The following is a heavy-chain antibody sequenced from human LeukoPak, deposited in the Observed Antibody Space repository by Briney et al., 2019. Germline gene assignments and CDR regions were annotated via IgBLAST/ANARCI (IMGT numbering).Heavy chain of an antibody. D-gene: IGHD1-26*01. CDR2: IYYSGYT. J-gene: IGHJ4*02. CDR1: GGSISSYY. CDR3: ARLFSAAGDY. V-gene: IGHV4-59*08. Sequence: PSETLSLTCTVSGGSISSYYWSWIRQPPGKGLEWIGYIYYSGYTNYNPSLKSRVTISVDTSKNQFSLKLSSVTAADTAVYYCARLFSAAGDYWGQGTLVTVSS.